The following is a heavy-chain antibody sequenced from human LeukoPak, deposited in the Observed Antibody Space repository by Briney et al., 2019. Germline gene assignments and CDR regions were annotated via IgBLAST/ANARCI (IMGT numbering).Heavy chain of an antibody. CDR3: ARGSTYADYVCDY. CDR1: GGSISSGDHY. V-gene: IGHV4-31*03. CDR2: ILHSGST. D-gene: IGHD4-17*01. Sequence: KTSQTLSLTCTVSGGSISSGDHYWSWIRQHPGKGLEWIGYILHSGSTYYNPSLKSRITISVDTSKDQFSLNLTSVTAADTAVYYCARGSTYADYVCDYWGRGPLDSVSS. J-gene: IGHJ4*02.